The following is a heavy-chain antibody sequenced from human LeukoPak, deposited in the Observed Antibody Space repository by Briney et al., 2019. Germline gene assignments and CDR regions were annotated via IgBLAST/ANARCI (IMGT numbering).Heavy chain of an antibody. CDR2: IYWDDDK. Sequence: SGPTLVNPTQTLTLTCTFSGFSLSTSGVGVGWIRQPPGKALEWLALIYWDDDKRYSPSLKSRLTITKDTSKNQVVPTMTNMDPVDTATYYCAHTLAAGDKNWFDPWGQGTLVTVSS. CDR3: AHTLAAGDKNWFDP. J-gene: IGHJ5*02. CDR1: GFSLSTSGVG. V-gene: IGHV2-5*02. D-gene: IGHD6-13*01.